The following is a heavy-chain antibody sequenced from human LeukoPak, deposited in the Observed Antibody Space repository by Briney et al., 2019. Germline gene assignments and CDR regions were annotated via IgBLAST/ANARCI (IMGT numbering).Heavy chain of an antibody. CDR1: GFPFSNAW. CDR3: SAAIYSDSRN. CDR2: IKSKTDGGTT. Sequence: GSLRLSCAASGFPFSNAWMSWVRQAPGKGLEWVGRIKSKTDGGTTDYAAPVKGRFTISRDDSKNTLYLQMNSLKTEDTAVYYCSAAIYSDSRNWGQGTLVTVSS. D-gene: IGHD4-11*01. V-gene: IGHV3-15*01. J-gene: IGHJ4*02.